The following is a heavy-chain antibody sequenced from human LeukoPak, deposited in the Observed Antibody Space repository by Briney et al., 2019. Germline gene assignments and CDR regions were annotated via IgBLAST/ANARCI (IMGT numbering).Heavy chain of an antibody. CDR1: GGSISSYY. CDR2: IYYSGST. Sequence: SYTLTLTCTVSGGSISSYYWSWIRQPPGKRLEWIGYIYYSGSTNYNPSLKSRVTISVDTSKNQSSLKLSSLTAADTAVYYCAREPLLSYDSGGYYPNYVDYWGQGSLVTVSS. J-gene: IGHJ4*02. CDR3: AREPLLSYDSGGYYPNYVDY. D-gene: IGHD3-22*01. V-gene: IGHV4-59*01.